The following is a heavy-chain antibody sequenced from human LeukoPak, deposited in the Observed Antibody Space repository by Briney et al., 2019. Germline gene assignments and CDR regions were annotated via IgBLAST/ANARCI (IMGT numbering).Heavy chain of an antibody. Sequence: SETLSLTCTVSGGSISSYYWSWIRQPPGKGLEWIGYIYYSGSTNYNPSLKSRVTMSVDTSKNQFSLKLSSVTAADTAVYYCASRGIYFDYWGRGTLVTVSS. D-gene: IGHD5-24*01. CDR2: IYYSGST. J-gene: IGHJ4*02. V-gene: IGHV4-59*12. CDR1: GGSISSYY. CDR3: ASRGIYFDY.